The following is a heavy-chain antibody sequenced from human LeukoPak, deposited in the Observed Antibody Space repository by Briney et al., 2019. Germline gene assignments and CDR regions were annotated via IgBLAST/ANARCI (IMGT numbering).Heavy chain of an antibody. CDR2: INPNSGGT. J-gene: IGHJ4*02. D-gene: IGHD2-2*01. CDR1: GYTFTGYY. V-gene: IGHV1-2*02. CDR3: ARGYCSSTSCYAPDY. Sequence: ASVKVSCKASGYTFTGYYMHWVRQAPGQGLEWMGWINPNSGGTNYAQKFQGRVTMTTDTSTSTAYMELRSLRSDDTAVYYCARGYCSSTSCYAPDYWGQGTLVTVSS.